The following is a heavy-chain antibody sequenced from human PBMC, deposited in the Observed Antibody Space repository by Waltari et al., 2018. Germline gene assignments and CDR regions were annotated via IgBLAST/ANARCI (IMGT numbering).Heavy chain of an antibody. CDR2: ISPVFNTP. V-gene: IGHV1-69*01. J-gene: IGHJ1*01. D-gene: IGHD3-10*01. CDR3: ARAITGKEYFPF. Sequence: QVHVVQSGAEVKRPGPSVKVSCQASGGSFSTYAVSWVRQAPGHGVEWLGGISPVFNTPTYARNLQDRVSIPADDSTETVKMERRSLTSDDTALYYCARAITGKEYFPFWGQGTLVVVSS. CDR1: GGSFSTYA.